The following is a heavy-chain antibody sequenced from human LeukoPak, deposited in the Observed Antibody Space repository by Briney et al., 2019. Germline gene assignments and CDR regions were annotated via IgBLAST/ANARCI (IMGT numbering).Heavy chain of an antibody. J-gene: IGHJ4*02. Sequence: GGSLRLSCAVSGFTFSSYAMSWVRQAPGKGLEWVSAISGSGDIKYYADSVKGRFTISRDNSKNTLYLEVISLTADDTAVYYCAKDDAWLRFGEWSQGTLVTVSS. D-gene: IGHD3-10*01. CDR3: AKDDAWLRFGE. V-gene: IGHV3-23*01. CDR2: ISGSGDIK. CDR1: GFTFSSYA.